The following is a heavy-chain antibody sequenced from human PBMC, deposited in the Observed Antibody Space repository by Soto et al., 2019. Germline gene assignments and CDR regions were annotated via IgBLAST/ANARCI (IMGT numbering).Heavy chain of an antibody. J-gene: IGHJ5*01. CDR2: IYYSGST. CDR1: GGSISSSSYY. D-gene: IGHD3-10*01. Sequence: SETLSLTCTVSGGSISSSSYYWGWIRQPPGKGLEWIGSIYYSGSTYYNPSLKSRVTISVDTSKNQFSLKLSSVTAADTALYYCARRSPGGGSGSYGRWFDSWGQGTLVTVSS. V-gene: IGHV4-39*01. CDR3: ARRSPGGGSGSYGRWFDS.